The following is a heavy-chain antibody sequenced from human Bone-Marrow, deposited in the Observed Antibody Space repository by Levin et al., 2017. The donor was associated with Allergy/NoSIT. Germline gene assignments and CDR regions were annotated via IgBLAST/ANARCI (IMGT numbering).Heavy chain of an antibody. CDR3: ARRSRLQQTYGDFRADAFDI. J-gene: IGHJ3*02. V-gene: IGHV4-31*03. D-gene: IGHD4-17*01. CDR2: IYYSGST. CDR1: GGSISSGGYY. Sequence: SETLSLTCTVSGGSISSGGYYWSWIRQHPGKGLEWIGYIYYSGSTYYNPSLKSRVTISVDTSKNQFSLKLSSVTAADTAVYYCARRSRLQQTYGDFRADAFDIWGQGTMVTVSS.